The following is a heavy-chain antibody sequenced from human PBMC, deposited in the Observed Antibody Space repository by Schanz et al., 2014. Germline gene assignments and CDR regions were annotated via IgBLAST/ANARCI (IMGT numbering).Heavy chain of an antibody. D-gene: IGHD6-13*01. CDR1: GLTFRAYW. CDR3: TRILSSSCYD. CDR2: ITDGGST. J-gene: IGHJ1*01. Sequence: EVHLVESGGGFVQPGGSLRLSCAASGLTFRAYWMHWVRQVPGKGLQWVSRITDGGSTSYADFVKGRFTISRDNAKNTLYVQTNSLRAEATAVYSCTRILSSSCYDGGQGTLVTVSS. V-gene: IGHV3-74*01.